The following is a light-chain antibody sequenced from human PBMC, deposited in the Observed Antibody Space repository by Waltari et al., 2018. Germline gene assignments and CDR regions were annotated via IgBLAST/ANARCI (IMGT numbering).Light chain of an antibody. CDR2: GAS. CDR3: QQYDNWPPWT. CDR1: QSIRTS. V-gene: IGKV3-15*01. Sequence: EIVMTQSPATLSVSPGERATLSCRASQSIRTSLAWYQQTPGQPPRLLSYGASTRATGIPARFSGSGSGTEFTLTISSLQSEDFAVYYCQQYDNWPPWTFGPGTRVEVK. J-gene: IGKJ1*01.